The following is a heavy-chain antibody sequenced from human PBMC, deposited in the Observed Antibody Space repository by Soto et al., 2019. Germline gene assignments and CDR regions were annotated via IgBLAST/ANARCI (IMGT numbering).Heavy chain of an antibody. CDR1: GFNLSSYW. CDR2: IKQDGSEK. CDR3: ASGYTYGQFDY. Sequence: EVQLVESGGDLVQPGGSLRLSCAASGFNLSSYWMSWVRQAPGKGLEWVANIKQDGSEKYYVDSVKGRFTISRDNAKNSLYLQMSSLRAEDTAVYYCASGYTYGQFDYWGQGTLVTVSS. V-gene: IGHV3-7*02. J-gene: IGHJ4*02. D-gene: IGHD5-18*01.